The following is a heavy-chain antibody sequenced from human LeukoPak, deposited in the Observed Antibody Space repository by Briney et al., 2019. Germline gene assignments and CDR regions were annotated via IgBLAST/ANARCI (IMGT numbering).Heavy chain of an antibody. CDR2: INNDGTYA. Sequence: GGSLRLSCVASGFTFSSYWLHWVRQAPGKGLVWISHINNDGTYATYAESVKGRFTISRDNAKNTLFLQMNSLRAEDTAVYYCAKINYEGDSWGQGTLGTVSS. CDR1: GFTFSSYW. V-gene: IGHV3-74*01. CDR3: AKINYEGDS. D-gene: IGHD3-16*01. J-gene: IGHJ5*01.